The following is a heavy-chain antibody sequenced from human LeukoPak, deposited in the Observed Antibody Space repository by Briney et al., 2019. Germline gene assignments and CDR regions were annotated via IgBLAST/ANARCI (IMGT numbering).Heavy chain of an antibody. CDR2: IKQDGSEK. D-gene: IGHD6-19*01. V-gene: IGHV3-7*01. Sequence: GGSLRLSCAVSGFTLSTYWMSWVRQAPGKGLEWVANIKQDGSEKYYVDSVKGRFTISRDNAKNSLYLQMSSLRAEDTAVYYCARRHSSGWLGDWFDPWGQGTLVTVSS. CDR3: ARRHSSGWLGDWFDP. CDR1: GFTLSTYW. J-gene: IGHJ5*02.